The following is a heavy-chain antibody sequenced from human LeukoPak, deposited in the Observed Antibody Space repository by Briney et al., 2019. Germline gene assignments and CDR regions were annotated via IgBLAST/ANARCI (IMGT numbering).Heavy chain of an antibody. CDR3: ARGEYYYDSHWFGP. CDR2: IYYSGST. J-gene: IGHJ5*02. D-gene: IGHD3-22*01. V-gene: IGHV4-59*01. CDR1: GGSISSYY. Sequence: SETLSLTCTVSGGSISSYYWSWIRQPPGKGLEWIGYIYYSGSTNYNPSLKSRVTISVDTSKNQFSLKLSSVTAADTAVYYCARGEYYYDSHWFGPWGQGTLVTVSS.